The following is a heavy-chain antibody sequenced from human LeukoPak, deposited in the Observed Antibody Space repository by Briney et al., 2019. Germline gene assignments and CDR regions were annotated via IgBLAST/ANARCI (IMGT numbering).Heavy chain of an antibody. CDR2: ISSSGSTI. V-gene: IGHV3-11*01. J-gene: IGHJ6*03. Sequence: GGSLTLSCAASGFTFSDYYMSWLRQAPGKGLEWVSYISSSGSTIYYADSVKGRFTISRDNAKNSLYLQMNSLRAEDTAVYYCARLVVVAATGGYYMDVWGKGTTVTVSS. D-gene: IGHD2-15*01. CDR3: ARLVVVAATGGYYMDV. CDR1: GFTFSDYY.